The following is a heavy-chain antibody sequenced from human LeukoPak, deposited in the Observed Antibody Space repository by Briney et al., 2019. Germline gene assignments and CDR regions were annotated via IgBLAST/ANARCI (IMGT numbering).Heavy chain of an antibody. CDR3: ARGRFRVAFDI. CDR1: GFTFSSYG. Sequence: GGSLRLSCAASGFTFSSYGMHWVRQAPGKGLEWVAVIWYDGSNKYYADSVKGRFTISRDNSKNTLYLQMNSLRAEDTAVYYCARGRFRVAFDIWGQGTMVTVSS. V-gene: IGHV3-33*01. J-gene: IGHJ3*02. D-gene: IGHD3-3*01. CDR2: IWYDGSNK.